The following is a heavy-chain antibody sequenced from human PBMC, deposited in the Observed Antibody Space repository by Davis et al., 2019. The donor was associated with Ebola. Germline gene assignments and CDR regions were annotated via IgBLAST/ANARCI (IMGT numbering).Heavy chain of an antibody. J-gene: IGHJ4*02. CDR2: INHSGST. CDR3: ARDADY. Sequence: MPSETLSLTCAVYGGSFSGYYWSWIRQPPGKGLEWIGEINHSGSTNYNPSLKSRVTISVDTSKNQFSLKLSSVTAADTAVYYCARDADYWGQGTLVTVSS. V-gene: IGHV4-34*01. CDR1: GGSFSGYY.